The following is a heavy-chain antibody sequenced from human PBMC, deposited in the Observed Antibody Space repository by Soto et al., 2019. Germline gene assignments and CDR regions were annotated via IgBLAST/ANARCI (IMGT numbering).Heavy chain of an antibody. V-gene: IGHV3-21*01. D-gene: IGHD3-9*01. Sequence: PVLSKRLSCAASGFTFSSYSMNWISQDQGKGLEWVSSISSSSSYIYYADSVKGRFTISRDNAKNSLYLQMNSLRAEDTAVYYCARSDYDILTGYYIGGGDAFDIWGQGTMVTVSS. CDR2: ISSSSSYI. CDR3: ARSDYDILTGYYIGGGDAFDI. CDR1: GFTFSSYS. J-gene: IGHJ3*02.